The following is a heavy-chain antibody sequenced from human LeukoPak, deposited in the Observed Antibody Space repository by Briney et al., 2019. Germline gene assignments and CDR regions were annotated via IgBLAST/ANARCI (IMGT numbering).Heavy chain of an antibody. CDR3: ARRANYGDHRPFDP. CDR1: GGSISRYY. CDR2: IYYSGST. Sequence: SETLSLTCTASGGSISRYYWSWIRQPPGKGLEWIGYIYYSGSTNYNPSLKSRVTISVDTSKNQFSLKLSSVTAADTAVYYCARRANYGDHRPFDPWGQGTLVTVSS. D-gene: IGHD4-17*01. V-gene: IGHV4-59*08. J-gene: IGHJ5*02.